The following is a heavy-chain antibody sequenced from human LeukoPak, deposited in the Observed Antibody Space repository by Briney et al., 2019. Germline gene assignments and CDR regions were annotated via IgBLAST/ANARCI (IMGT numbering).Heavy chain of an antibody. CDR3: ASPRWLQGL. D-gene: IGHD5-24*01. CDR1: GYTLTSYY. Sequence: ASVKVSCKASGYTLTSYYMHWVRQAPGQGLEWMGIINPSGGSTSYAQKFQGRVTITADESTSTAYMELSSLRSEDTAVYYCASPRWLQGLWGQGTLVTVSS. J-gene: IGHJ4*02. V-gene: IGHV1-46*01. CDR2: INPSGGST.